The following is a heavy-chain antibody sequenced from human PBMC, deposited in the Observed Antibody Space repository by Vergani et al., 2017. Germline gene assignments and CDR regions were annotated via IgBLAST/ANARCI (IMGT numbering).Heavy chain of an antibody. D-gene: IGHD6-19*01. Sequence: QVQLVQSGAEVKKPGSSVKVSCKASGGTFSSYAISWVRQAPGQGLEWMGRIIPIFGTANYAQKSQGRVTITADESTSTAYMELSSLRSEDTAVYYCARVKAVAGTAGQPGVHNWFDPWGQGTLVTVSS. CDR2: IIPIFGTA. J-gene: IGHJ5*02. CDR1: GGTFSSYA. V-gene: IGHV1-69*18. CDR3: ARVKAVAGTAGQPGVHNWFDP.